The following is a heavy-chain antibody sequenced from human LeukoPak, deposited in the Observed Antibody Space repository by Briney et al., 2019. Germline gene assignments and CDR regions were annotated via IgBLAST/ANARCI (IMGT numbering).Heavy chain of an antibody. CDR3: AKDSTTRSYYYDSSGYYDY. V-gene: IGHV3-30*18. Sequence: PGGSLRLSCAASGFTFSTYGISWVRQAPGKGLEWVAVISYDGSNKYYADSVKGRFTISRDNSKNTLYLQMNSLRAEDTAVYYCAKDSTTRSYYYDSSGYYDYWGQGTLVTVSS. CDR1: GFTFSTYG. J-gene: IGHJ4*02. CDR2: ISYDGSNK. D-gene: IGHD3-22*01.